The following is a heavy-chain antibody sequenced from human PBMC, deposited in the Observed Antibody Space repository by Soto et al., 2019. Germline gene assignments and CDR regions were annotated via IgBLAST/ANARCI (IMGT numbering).Heavy chain of an antibody. CDR3: ARASYYDSSGYFWLDY. D-gene: IGHD3-22*01. V-gene: IGHV4-31*03. Sequence: QVQLQESGPGLVKPSQTLSLTCTVSGGSISSGGYYWSWIRQHPVKGLEWIGYIYYSGSTYYNPSLKSRVTISVDTSKNQFSLKLSSVTAADTAVYYCARASYYDSSGYFWLDYWGQGTLVTVSS. CDR1: GGSISSGGYY. J-gene: IGHJ4*02. CDR2: IYYSGST.